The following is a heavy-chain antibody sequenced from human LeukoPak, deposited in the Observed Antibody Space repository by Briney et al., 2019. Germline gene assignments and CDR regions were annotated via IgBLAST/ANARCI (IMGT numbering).Heavy chain of an antibody. CDR2: IYPSGST. CDR3: AREGGYDGSIDYFDY. J-gene: IGHJ4*02. CDR1: GGSISSYY. D-gene: IGHD5-12*01. V-gene: IGHV4-4*07. Sequence: SETLSLTCTVSGGSISSYYWSWIRQPAGKALEWIGRIYPSGSTNYNPSLKSRVTMSADTSKNQFSLKLSSVTAADTAVYYCAREGGYDGSIDYFDYWGQGTLVTVSS.